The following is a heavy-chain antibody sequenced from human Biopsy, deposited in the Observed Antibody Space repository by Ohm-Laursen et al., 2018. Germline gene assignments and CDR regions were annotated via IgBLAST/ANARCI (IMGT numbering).Heavy chain of an antibody. CDR1: GGNFDTYP. J-gene: IGHJ5*02. Sequence: SVKVSCKASGGNFDTYPINWVRQAPGQGLEWMGWINAKTGDTNYAQKFQGRVTMTRDTSISTAYVDLSSLRSDDTAVYYCTRGGYYYDSLAYYYWFDPRGQGTLVTVSS. CDR2: INAKTGDT. D-gene: IGHD3-22*01. CDR3: TRGGYYYDSLAYYYWFDP. V-gene: IGHV1-2*02.